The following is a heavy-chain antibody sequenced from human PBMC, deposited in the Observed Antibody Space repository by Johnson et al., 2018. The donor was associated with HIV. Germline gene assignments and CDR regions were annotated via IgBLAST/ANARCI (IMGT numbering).Heavy chain of an antibody. J-gene: IGHJ3*02. V-gene: IGHV3-30*04. CDR1: GLSFSNHA. D-gene: IGHD2-15*01. Sequence: QVQLVESGGGVVQPGRSLRLSCVVSGLSFSNHAIYWVRQAPGKGLEWVAVISYDGSNKYYADSVKGRFTISRDNAKNSLYLQMNSLRAEDTALYYCAKLRPDRSGHRAFDIWGQGTMVTVSS. CDR2: ISYDGSNK. CDR3: AKLRPDRSGHRAFDI.